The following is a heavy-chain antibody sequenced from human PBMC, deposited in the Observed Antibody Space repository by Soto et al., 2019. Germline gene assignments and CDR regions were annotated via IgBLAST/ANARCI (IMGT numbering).Heavy chain of an antibody. CDR3: LNSFDYDILPGYSSYFDY. CDR1: GFNFINYG. Sequence: GSQRLPCTAFGFNFINYGIHRVLQAPGKGLEWVAVISYDGSNKYYADSVKGRFTISRDNSKNTLYLQMLRLSAEDTAVSYCLNSFDYDILPGYSSYFDYWGQGTLVTVSS. CDR2: ISYDGSNK. D-gene: IGHD3-9*01. J-gene: IGHJ4*02. V-gene: IGHV3-30*18.